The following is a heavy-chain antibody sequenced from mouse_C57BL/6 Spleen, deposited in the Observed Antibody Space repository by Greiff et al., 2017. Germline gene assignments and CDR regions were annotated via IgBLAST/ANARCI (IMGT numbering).Heavy chain of an antibody. J-gene: IGHJ3*01. V-gene: IGHV5-4*03. CDR3: ARSPHGGFAY. Sequence: EVKVVESGGGLVKPGGSLKLSCAASGFTFSSYAMSWVRQTPEKRLEWVATISDGGSYTYYPDNVKGRFTISRDNAKNNLYLQMSHLKSEDTAMYYCARSPHGGFAYWGQGTLVTVSA. CDR1: GFTFSSYA. CDR2: ISDGGSYT.